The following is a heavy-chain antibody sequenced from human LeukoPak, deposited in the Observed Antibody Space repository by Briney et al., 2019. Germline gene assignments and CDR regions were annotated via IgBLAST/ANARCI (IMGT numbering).Heavy chain of an antibody. CDR2: IPYDGSNK. D-gene: IGHD6-19*01. CDR1: GFTFSSYA. CDR3: AKGRSGWYVFDY. J-gene: IGHJ4*02. Sequence: GGSLKLSCAASGFTFSSYAMHWVRQAPGKGLEWVAVIPYDGSNKYYADSVKGRFTISRDNSKNTLYLQMNGLAAEDTAIYYCAKGRSGWYVFDYWGQGTLVTVSS. V-gene: IGHV3-30-3*01.